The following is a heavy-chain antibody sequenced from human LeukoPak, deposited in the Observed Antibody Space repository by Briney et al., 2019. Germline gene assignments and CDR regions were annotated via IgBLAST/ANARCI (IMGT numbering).Heavy chain of an antibody. CDR2: ISGSGARA. CDR1: GFNFRGYA. J-gene: IGHJ6*02. V-gene: IGHV3-23*01. D-gene: IGHD1-26*01. Sequence: GGSLRLSCAASGFNFRGYAMSWVRQALGKGLEWVSAISGSGARAHYAESVRGRFTISRDNSQNTLHLQMTSLRAEDTAVYYCAKEVVMGETNYYYYGMDVWGQGTTVTVSS. CDR3: AKEVVMGETNYYYYGMDV.